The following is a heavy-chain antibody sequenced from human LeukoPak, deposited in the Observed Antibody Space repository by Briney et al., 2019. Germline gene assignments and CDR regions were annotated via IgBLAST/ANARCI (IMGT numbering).Heavy chain of an antibody. CDR1: GFTFSSYG. CDR3: TTKFSYDAFDI. Sequence: GGSLRLSCAASGFTFSSYGMHWVGQAPGKGLEWVGRIKSKTDGGTTDYAAPVKGRFTISRDDSKNTLYLQMNSMKTEDTAVYYCTTKFSYDAFDIWGQGTMVTVSS. CDR2: IKSKTDGGTT. J-gene: IGHJ3*02. V-gene: IGHV3-15*01.